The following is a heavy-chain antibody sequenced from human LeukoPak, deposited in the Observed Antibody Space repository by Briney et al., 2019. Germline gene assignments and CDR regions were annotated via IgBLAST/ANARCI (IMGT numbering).Heavy chain of an antibody. CDR2: IYHSGST. J-gene: IGHJ4*02. V-gene: IGHV4-4*02. CDR3: ARNPGSEYPEW. CDR1: GGSISSSSW. D-gene: IGHD2-15*01. Sequence: SETLSLTCAVSGGSISSSSWWSWVRQPPGKGLEWIGEIYHSGSTNYNPSLKSRVTISVDKSKNQFSLKLSSVTAADTAIYYCARNPGSEYPEWWGQGTLVTVSS.